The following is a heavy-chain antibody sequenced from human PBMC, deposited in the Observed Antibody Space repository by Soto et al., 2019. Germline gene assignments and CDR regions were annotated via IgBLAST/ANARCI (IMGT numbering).Heavy chain of an antibody. D-gene: IGHD4-17*01. Sequence: SETLSLTCAVYGGSFSGYYWSWIRQPPGKGLEWIGEINHSGSTNYNPSLKSRVTISVDTSKNQFSLKLSSVTAADTAVYYCASRLRRTDGRFGYWAQGTLVNVSS. CDR1: GGSFSGYY. V-gene: IGHV4-34*01. CDR2: INHSGST. CDR3: ASRLRRTDGRFGY. J-gene: IGHJ4*02.